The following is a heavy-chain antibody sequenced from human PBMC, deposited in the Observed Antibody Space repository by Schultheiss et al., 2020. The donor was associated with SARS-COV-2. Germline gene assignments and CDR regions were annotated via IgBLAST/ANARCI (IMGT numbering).Heavy chain of an antibody. J-gene: IGHJ6*02. CDR1: GGTFSSYA. Sequence: SVKVSCKASGGTFSSYAISWVRQAPGQGLEWMGGIIPIFGTANYAQKLQGRVTMTTDTSTSTAYMELRSLRSDDTAVYYCARDYYDSSGYYYYYYGMDVWGQGTTVTVSS. CDR2: IIPIFGTA. CDR3: ARDYYDSSGYYYYYYGMDV. V-gene: IGHV1-69*05. D-gene: IGHD3-22*01.